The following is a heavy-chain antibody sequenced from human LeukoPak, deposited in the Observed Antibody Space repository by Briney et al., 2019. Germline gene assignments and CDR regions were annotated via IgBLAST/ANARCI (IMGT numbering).Heavy chain of an antibody. CDR1: GGSFSGYY. CDR2: IESSRST. J-gene: IGHJ4*02. Sequence: PSETLSLTCAVYGGSFSGYYWSWIRQPPGKGLEWIGSIESSRSTYYNPSLKSRLTISVDTSKNQFSLKMNSVTAADTAVYYCARHQLIDWSPAVDYWGQGTLVTVSS. D-gene: IGHD3-9*01. CDR3: ARHQLIDWSPAVDY. V-gene: IGHV4-34*01.